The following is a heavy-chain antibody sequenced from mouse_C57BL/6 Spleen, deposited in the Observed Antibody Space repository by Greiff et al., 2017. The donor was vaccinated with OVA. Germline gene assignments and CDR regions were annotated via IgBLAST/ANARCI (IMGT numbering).Heavy chain of an antibody. Sequence: QVQLQQPGAELVKPGASVKLSCKASGYTFTSYWMHWVKQRPGQGLEWIGMIHPSSGSTNYNEKFKSKATLTVDKSSSTAYMQLSSLTSEDSAVYACARGSQAGAMDYWGQGTSVTVSS. V-gene: IGHV1-64*01. D-gene: IGHD3-2*02. J-gene: IGHJ4*01. CDR2: IHPSSGST. CDR1: GYTFTSYW. CDR3: ARGSQAGAMDY.